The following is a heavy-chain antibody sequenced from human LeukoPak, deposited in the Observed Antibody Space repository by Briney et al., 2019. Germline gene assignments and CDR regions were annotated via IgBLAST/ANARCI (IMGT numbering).Heavy chain of an antibody. V-gene: IGHV1-2*04. CDR3: ARDWYCSGGSCVDVFDI. CDR1: GYTFTGYY. CDR2: INPNSGGT. Sequence: ASVKVSCKASGYTFTGYYMHWVRQAPGQGLEWMGWINPNSGGTNYAQKFQGWVTMTRDTSISTAYMELRSLRSDDTAVYYCARDWYCSGGSCVDVFDIWGQGTMVTAS. D-gene: IGHD2-15*01. J-gene: IGHJ3*02.